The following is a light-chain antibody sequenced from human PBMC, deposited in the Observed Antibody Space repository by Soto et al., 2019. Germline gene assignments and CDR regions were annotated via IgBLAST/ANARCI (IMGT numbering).Light chain of an antibody. V-gene: IGKV3-11*01. CDR2: DAS. Sequence: EIVLTQSPATLSLSPGERATLSCRASQSVSSYLAWYQQKPGQAPRLLIYDASNRATGIPARFSGSGSGTDFTLTISSREPEDFAVYYCQQRSNWPPMLTFSGGTKVEIK. J-gene: IGKJ4*01. CDR3: QQRSNWPPMLT. CDR1: QSVSSY.